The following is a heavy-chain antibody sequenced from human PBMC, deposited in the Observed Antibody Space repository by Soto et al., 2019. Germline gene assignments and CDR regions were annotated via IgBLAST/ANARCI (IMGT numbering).Heavy chain of an antibody. J-gene: IGHJ6*02. D-gene: IGHD6-6*01. CDR2: ISYDGSNK. V-gene: IGHV3-30*18. Sequence: PGGSLRLSCAASGFTFSSYGMHWVRQAPGKGLEWVAVISYDGSNKYYADSVKGRFTISRDNSKNTLYLQMNSLRAEDTAVYYCAKDLDIAARRVRNYYGMDVWGQGTTVTVSS. CDR3: AKDLDIAARRVRNYYGMDV. CDR1: GFTFSSYG.